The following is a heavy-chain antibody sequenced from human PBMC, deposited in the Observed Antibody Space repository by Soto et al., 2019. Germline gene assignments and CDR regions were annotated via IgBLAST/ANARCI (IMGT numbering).Heavy chain of an antibody. CDR2: ISSSSSYI. Sequence: GGSLRLSCAASVFTFSSYSMNWVRQAPGKGLEWVSSISSSSSYIYYADSVKGRFTISRDNAKNSLYLQMNSLRAEDTAVYYCARDPYCGGDCSSFDYWGQGTLVTVSS. CDR3: ARDPYCGGDCSSFDY. D-gene: IGHD2-21*02. V-gene: IGHV3-21*01. J-gene: IGHJ4*02. CDR1: VFTFSSYS.